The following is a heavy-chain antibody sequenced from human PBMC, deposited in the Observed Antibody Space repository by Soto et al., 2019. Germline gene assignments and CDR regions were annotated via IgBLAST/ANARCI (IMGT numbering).Heavy chain of an antibody. CDR1: GGTFSSYA. V-gene: IGHV1-69*01. CDR2: FIPMFNRP. D-gene: IGHD2-2*01. CDR3: ARGQYHHVSNYYYALEV. Sequence: QVQLVQSGAEVKKPGSSVKVSCKASGGTFSSYAISWVRQAPGQGLEWMGGFIPMFNRPHSARKFQGRVTITADESTSTAYIDLSRLRSKDTAVYYCARGQYHHVSNYYYALEVWGQGTTVTVSS. J-gene: IGHJ6*02.